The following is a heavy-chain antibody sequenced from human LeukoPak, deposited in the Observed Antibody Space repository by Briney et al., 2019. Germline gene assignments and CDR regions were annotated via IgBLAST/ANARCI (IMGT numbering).Heavy chain of an antibody. D-gene: IGHD2-15*01. V-gene: IGHV3-23*01. CDR2: ISGSGGST. J-gene: IGHJ4*02. Sequence: PGGSLRLSCAASGFTFSSYAMSWVRQAPGKGREWVSAISGSGGSTYYADSVKGRFTISRDNSKNTLYLQRNSLRAEDTAVYYCAKGVGDYFDYWGQGTLVTVSS. CDR3: AKGVGDYFDY. CDR1: GFTFSSYA.